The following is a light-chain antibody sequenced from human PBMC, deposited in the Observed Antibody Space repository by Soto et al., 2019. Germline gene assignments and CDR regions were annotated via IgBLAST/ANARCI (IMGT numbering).Light chain of an antibody. CDR3: QQYNSYPIT. J-gene: IGKJ5*01. Sequence: DIQMTQSPASLSASVGDRVTITCRESQGISNYLAWFQQKPGKAPKSLIYPASSVQSRVPSKFSGSGSGTDFTLTISSLQPEDFATDYCQQYNSYPITFGQGTRLEIK. CDR2: PAS. CDR1: QGISNY. V-gene: IGKV1-16*02.